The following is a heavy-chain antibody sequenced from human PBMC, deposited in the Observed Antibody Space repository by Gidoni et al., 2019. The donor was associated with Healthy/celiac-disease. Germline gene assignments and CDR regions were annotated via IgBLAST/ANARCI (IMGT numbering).Heavy chain of an antibody. CDR3: ARALVIYSSGWYGAGYFDY. CDR1: GFTFSSYA. V-gene: IGHV3-30-3*01. CDR2: ISYDGSNK. D-gene: IGHD6-19*01. Sequence: QVQLVESGGGVVQPGRSLRLPCAASGFTFSSYAMPWVRQAPGKGLEWVAVISYDGSNKYYADSVKGRFTISRDNSKNTLYLQMNSLRAEDTAVYYCARALVIYSSGWYGAGYFDYWGQGTLVTVSS. J-gene: IGHJ4*02.